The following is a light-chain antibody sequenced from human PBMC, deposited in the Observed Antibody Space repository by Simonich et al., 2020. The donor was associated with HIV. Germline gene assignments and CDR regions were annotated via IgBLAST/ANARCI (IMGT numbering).Light chain of an antibody. V-gene: IGKV1-33*01. CDR2: AAS. CDR1: QDISNY. CDR3: QQYDNLPWT. J-gene: IGKJ1*01. Sequence: DIQMTQSPSSLSASVGDRVTITCQASQDISNYLNWYQQKPGKAPKLLIYAASNLEAGVPSRFSGSGSGTYFTFTISSLQPEDIATYYCQQYDNLPWTFGQGTKVEIK.